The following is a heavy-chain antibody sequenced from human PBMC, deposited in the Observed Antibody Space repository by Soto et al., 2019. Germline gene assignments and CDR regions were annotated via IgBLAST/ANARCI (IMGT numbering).Heavy chain of an antibody. CDR1: GGSFSGYY. CDR2: FYYTGST. CDR3: ARSMHYSDGSNYSPFDY. V-gene: IGHV4-59*12. Sequence: SETLSLTCAVYGGSFSGYYWSWIRQPPGKGLEWIGYFYYTGSTNYNPSLKSRVTISIDASKNQFSLRLSSVTAADTAVYYCARSMHYSDGSNYSPFDYWGQGTLVTVSS. J-gene: IGHJ4*02. D-gene: IGHD3-22*01.